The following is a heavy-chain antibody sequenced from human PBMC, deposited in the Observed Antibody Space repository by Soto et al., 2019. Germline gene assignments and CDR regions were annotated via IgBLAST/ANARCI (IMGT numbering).Heavy chain of an antibody. J-gene: IGHJ3*02. CDR3: AGEPSPYCSGDCYFYVFDM. CDR1: GGTFSTYA. V-gene: IGHV1-69*01. Sequence: QVQLVQSGAEVKKPGSSVKVSCKASGGTFSTYAISWMRQAPGQGLEWMGGSIPMFGMANYAQNFQGRVMITADESTSTAYMELSNLRSDDTAVYYFAGEPSPYCSGDCYFYVFDMWGLGTQVTVSS. CDR2: SIPMFGMA. D-gene: IGHD2-21*02.